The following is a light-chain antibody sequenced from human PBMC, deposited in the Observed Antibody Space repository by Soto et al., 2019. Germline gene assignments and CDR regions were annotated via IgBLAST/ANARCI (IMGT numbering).Light chain of an antibody. J-gene: IGLJ3*02. CDR2: EVS. CDR1: TTDIGSYNF. Sequence: QSALTQPASVSGSPGQSITMSCTGSTTDIGSYNFVSWYQQHAGKVPKLVLYEVSNRPSGVSSRFSGSKSGNSASLTISGLQPEDEAHYFCSSYAATSTLVFGGGTKVTVL. V-gene: IGLV2-14*01. CDR3: SSYAATSTLV.